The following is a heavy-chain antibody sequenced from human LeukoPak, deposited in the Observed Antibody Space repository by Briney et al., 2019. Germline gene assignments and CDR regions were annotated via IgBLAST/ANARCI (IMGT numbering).Heavy chain of an antibody. CDR1: GFTFSGYE. Sequence: GGSLRLSCAASGFTFSGYEMHWVRQAPGKGLEWVSAISGSGGSTYYADSVKGRFTISRDNSKNTLYLQMNSLRAEDTAVYYCAKRTDYGSGSYVDYWGQGTLVTVSS. CDR2: ISGSGGST. CDR3: AKRTDYGSGSYVDY. D-gene: IGHD3-10*01. J-gene: IGHJ4*02. V-gene: IGHV3-23*01.